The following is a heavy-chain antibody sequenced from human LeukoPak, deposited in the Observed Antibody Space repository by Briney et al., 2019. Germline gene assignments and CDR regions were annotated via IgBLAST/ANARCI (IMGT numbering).Heavy chain of an antibody. CDR2: INAGNGNT. V-gene: IGHV1-3*01. J-gene: IGHJ4*02. D-gene: IGHD6-13*01. Sequence: ASVKVSCKASGYTFTSYAMHWVRQAPGQRLEWMGWINAGNGNTKYSQKFQGRVTITRDTSASTAYMELSSLRSEDTAVYYCARGFRIAAAGTFGYWGQGTPVTVSS. CDR1: GYTFTSYA. CDR3: ARGFRIAAAGTFGY.